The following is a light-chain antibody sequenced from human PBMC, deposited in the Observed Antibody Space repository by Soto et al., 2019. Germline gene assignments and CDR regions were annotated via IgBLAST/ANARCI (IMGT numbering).Light chain of an antibody. V-gene: IGKV1-5*01. CDR2: AAS. CDR1: QSIRSW. J-gene: IGKJ1*01. Sequence: DIQMTQSPSTLSASVGDRVTITCRASQSIRSWLAWYQQKPGKAPKLLIYAASTLQSGVPSRFSGSGSGTDFTLTISCLQSEDFATYYCRQYYSYPRTFGQGTKVDIK. CDR3: RQYYSYPRT.